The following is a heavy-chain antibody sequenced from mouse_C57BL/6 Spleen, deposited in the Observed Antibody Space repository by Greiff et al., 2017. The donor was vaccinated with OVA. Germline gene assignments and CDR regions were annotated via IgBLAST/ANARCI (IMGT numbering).Heavy chain of an antibody. CDR2: IHPNSGST. V-gene: IGHV1-64*01. CDR1: GYTFPSYW. D-gene: IGHD4-1*01. CDR3: ARGGGTYWYFDV. J-gene: IGHJ1*03. Sequence: QVQLKQPGAELVKPGASVKLSCKASGYTFPSYWMHWVKQRPGQGLEWIGMIHPNSGSTNYNQKFKSKATLTVDKSSSTAYMQLSSLTSEDSAVYYCARGGGTYWYFDVWGTGTRSPSPQ.